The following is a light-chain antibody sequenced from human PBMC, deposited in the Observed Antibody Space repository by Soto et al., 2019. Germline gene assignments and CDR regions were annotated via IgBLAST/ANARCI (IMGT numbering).Light chain of an antibody. CDR1: SSDVGAHKF. Sequence: QSVLTQPASVSGSPGQSITISCTGTSSDVGAHKFVAWYQHHPGKAPKVVIYEDSSRPSGVSNRFSGAKSGNMASLTISGLQPEDEADYYCSSYTRAHSLVFGGGTKVTVL. V-gene: IGLV2-14*01. CDR2: EDS. CDR3: SSYTRAHSLV. J-gene: IGLJ3*02.